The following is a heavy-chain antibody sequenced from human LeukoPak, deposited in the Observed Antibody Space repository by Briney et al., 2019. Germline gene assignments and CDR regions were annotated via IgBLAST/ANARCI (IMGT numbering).Heavy chain of an antibody. V-gene: IGHV7-4-1*02. Sequence: ASVKVSCKASGYPFSAHFLNWVRQAPGQGLEWMGNIDTATGNPRYAQDFTGRFVFSLDTSVSTAYLQITSLKADDTAAYYCVRGTPTPGMDYWGQGTQVTVSS. D-gene: IGHD3-10*01. CDR2: IDTATGNP. J-gene: IGHJ4*02. CDR3: VRGTPTPGMDY. CDR1: GYPFSAHF.